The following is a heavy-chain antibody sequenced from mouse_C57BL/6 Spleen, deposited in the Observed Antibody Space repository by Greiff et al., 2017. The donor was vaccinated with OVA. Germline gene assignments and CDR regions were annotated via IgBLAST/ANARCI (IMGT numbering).Heavy chain of an antibody. CDR1: GYTFTDYY. CDR2: IYPGSGNT. J-gene: IGHJ3*01. CDR3: ARQGYYGSSPFAD. V-gene: IGHV1-76*01. D-gene: IGHD1-1*01. Sequence: QVQLKQSGAELVRPGASVKLSCKASGYTFTDYYINWVKQRPGQGLEWIARIYPGSGNTYYNEKFKGKATLTAEKSSSTAYMQLSSLTSEDSAVYFCARQGYYGSSPFADWGQGTLVTVSA.